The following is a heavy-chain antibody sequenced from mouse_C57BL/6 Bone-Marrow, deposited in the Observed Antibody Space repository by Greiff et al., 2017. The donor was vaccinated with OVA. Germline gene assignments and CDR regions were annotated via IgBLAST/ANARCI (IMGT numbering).Heavy chain of an antibody. CDR3: ARQGDGYFLFAY. CDR1: GFTFSSSG. CDR2: ISSGGSYT. J-gene: IGHJ3*01. Sequence: EVQLQESGGDLVKPGGSLTLSCAASGFTFSSSGMSLVRQTPDKRLEWVATISSGGSYTYYPDSVKGRFTISRDHAKNTLYLQMSSLKSEDTAMYYCARQGDGYFLFAYWGQGTLVTVSA. V-gene: IGHV5-6*01. D-gene: IGHD2-3*01.